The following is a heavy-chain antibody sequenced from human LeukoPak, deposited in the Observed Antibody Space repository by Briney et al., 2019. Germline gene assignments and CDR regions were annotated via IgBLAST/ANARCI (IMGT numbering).Heavy chain of an antibody. J-gene: IGHJ4*02. D-gene: IGHD5-18*01. Sequence: GGSLRLSCEVSGFTFSSYHMNWVRQAPGKGLEWVSSIGSSGSYIYYADSLTGRFTISRDNAKNSLYLQMNSLRAEDAAMYYCARRATTERGHSYGLDFWGQGTLVTVSS. V-gene: IGHV3-21*01. CDR1: GFTFSSYH. CDR3: ARRATTERGHSYGLDF. CDR2: IGSSGSYI.